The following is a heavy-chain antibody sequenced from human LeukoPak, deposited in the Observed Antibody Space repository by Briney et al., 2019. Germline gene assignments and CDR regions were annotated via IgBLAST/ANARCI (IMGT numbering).Heavy chain of an antibody. CDR2: IIPIFGTA. CDR3: ARAVRRDGYNDLGY. J-gene: IGHJ4*02. Sequence: SVKVSCKASGGTFSSYAISWVRQAPGQGLEWMGGIIPIFGTANYAQKFQGRVTITADKSTSTAYMELSSLRSEDTAVYYCARAVRRDGYNDLGYWGQGTLVTVSS. V-gene: IGHV1-69*06. CDR1: GGTFSSYA. D-gene: IGHD5-24*01.